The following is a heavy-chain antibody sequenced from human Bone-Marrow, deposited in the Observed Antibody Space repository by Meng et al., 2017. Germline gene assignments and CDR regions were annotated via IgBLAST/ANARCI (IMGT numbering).Heavy chain of an antibody. Sequence: GQRVQAGGGLVQPGGSLRLACAASGFTFRSYAMNWVRQAPGEGLEWVSTISSSGDSSYYADSVEDRFTISRDNFKNTLYLRMNSLRAEDTAVYYCTLDTAMINWGQGTLVTVSS. V-gene: IGHV3-23*04. J-gene: IGHJ4*02. CDR2: ISSSGDSS. CDR1: GFTFRSYA. CDR3: TLDTAMIN. D-gene: IGHD5-18*01.